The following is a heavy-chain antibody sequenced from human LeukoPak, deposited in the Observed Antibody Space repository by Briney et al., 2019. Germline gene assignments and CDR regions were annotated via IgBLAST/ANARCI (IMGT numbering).Heavy chain of an antibody. CDR2: FDTGFGT. CDR3: ARSSGWWSLDY. Sequence: GGSLRLSCAASGFTFSSYSMNWVRQAPGKGLEWVSAFDTGFGTYYPDSLKGRFTISRDNSKNTLFLQMNSLRAEDTAVYYCARSSGWWSLDYWGQGTLVTVSS. J-gene: IGHJ4*02. CDR1: GFTFSSYS. D-gene: IGHD6-19*01. V-gene: IGHV3-23*01.